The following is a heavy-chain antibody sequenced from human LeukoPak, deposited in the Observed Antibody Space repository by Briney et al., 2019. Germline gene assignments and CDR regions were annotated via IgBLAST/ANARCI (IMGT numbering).Heavy chain of an antibody. CDR1: GFTFSSYS. J-gene: IGHJ4*02. D-gene: IGHD6-19*01. CDR2: ISSSSSYI. Sequence: GGSLTLSCAASGFTFSSYSMNWVRQAPAKGLAWVSSISSSSSYIYYAESVNSRFTISRDNDKRSLYLQMNSLRAEDTAVYYCARDREGIAVAGYYYWGQGALVTVSS. CDR3: ARDREGIAVAGYYY. V-gene: IGHV3-21*01.